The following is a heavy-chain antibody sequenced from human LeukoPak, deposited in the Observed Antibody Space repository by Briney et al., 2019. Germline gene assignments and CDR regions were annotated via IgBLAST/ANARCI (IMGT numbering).Heavy chain of an antibody. J-gene: IGHJ4*02. CDR3: VRVRGSGWEESYFDC. CDR1: GLILSDHY. V-gene: IGHV3-72*01. CDR2: TRDKVNGYTT. Sequence: GGSLRLSCAVSGLILSDHYMDWVRQAPGKGLEWVGRTRDKVNGYTTEYAASVKGRFTISRDDSKNSLYLEMRSLKIEDTAMYHCVRVRGSGWEESYFDCWGQGTLVTVSS. D-gene: IGHD6-19*01.